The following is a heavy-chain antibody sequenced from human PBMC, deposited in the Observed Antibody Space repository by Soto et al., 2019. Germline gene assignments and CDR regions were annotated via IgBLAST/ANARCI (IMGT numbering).Heavy chain of an antibody. CDR2: IIPIFGTA. CDR1: GGTFSSYA. V-gene: IGHV1-69*06. Sequence: QVQLVQSGAEVKKPGSSVKVSCKASGGTFSSYAISWVRQAPGQGLEWMGGIIPIFGTANYAQKFQGRVTITADKSTSTAYMALSSLRSEDTAVYSCARDPDYGGNPGFGYWGQGTLVTVSS. CDR3: ARDPDYGGNPGFGY. J-gene: IGHJ4*02. D-gene: IGHD4-17*01.